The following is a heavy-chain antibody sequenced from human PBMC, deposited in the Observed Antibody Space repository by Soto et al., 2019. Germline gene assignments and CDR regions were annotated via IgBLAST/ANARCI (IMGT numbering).Heavy chain of an antibody. Sequence: PSETLSFTCTLSGASISSGGYYWSWIRPRPGKGLEWIGYIYYSGTTYYNPSLKSRFTISVGTSKNQLSLELGFVTAAHTAVYYCARTLKRENSLDYWGQGTLVTVSS. CDR2: IYYSGTT. CDR1: GASISSGGYY. D-gene: IGHD1-26*01. J-gene: IGHJ4*02. V-gene: IGHV4-31*03. CDR3: ARTLKRENSLDY.